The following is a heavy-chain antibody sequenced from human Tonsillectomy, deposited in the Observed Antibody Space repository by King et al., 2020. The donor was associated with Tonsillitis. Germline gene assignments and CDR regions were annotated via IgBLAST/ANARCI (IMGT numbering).Heavy chain of an antibody. D-gene: IGHD3-22*01. J-gene: IGHJ4*02. Sequence: VQLVESGGGLVQPGGSLRLSFAASGFTFSSYAMSWVCQAPGKGLEWGSAISGSGGSTDYADSVKGRFTSSRDNSKNTLYLQMNSLRAEDTAVYYCAKDLTGLADSSGYYFDYWGQGTLVTVSS. CDR3: AKDLTGLADSSGYYFDY. CDR1: GFTFSSYA. CDR2: ISGSGGST. V-gene: IGHV3-23*04.